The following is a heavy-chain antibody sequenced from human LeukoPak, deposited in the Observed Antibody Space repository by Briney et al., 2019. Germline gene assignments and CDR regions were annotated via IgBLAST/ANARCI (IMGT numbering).Heavy chain of an antibody. V-gene: IGHV4-31*01. Sequence: SQTLSLTCSVSGDSLSSGGFYWSWVRHHPVKGLQWIGYVFYNGNTFYSPSLKSPFTISVDTFMNRFFLNLKSVTAADTAVYYCARGPTSGWFDPWGPGTLVTVS. J-gene: IGHJ5*02. CDR1: GDSLSSGGFY. CDR3: ARGPTSGWFDP. CDR2: VFYNGNT.